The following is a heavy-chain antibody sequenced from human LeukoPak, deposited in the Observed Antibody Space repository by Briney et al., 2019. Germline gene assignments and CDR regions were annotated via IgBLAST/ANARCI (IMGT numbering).Heavy chain of an antibody. V-gene: IGHV3-23*01. CDR2: INNSGDDT. Sequence: PGGSLRLSCAASGFTFSSHATGWVRQAPGKGLEWVSSINNSGDDTYYADSVKGRFTISRDNSKNTLYLQMNSLRAEDTAVYHRVKGLVGIIHYAMDVWGQWTTVTVSS. CDR1: GFTFSSHA. D-gene: IGHD6-6*01. CDR3: VKGLVGIIHYAMDV. J-gene: IGHJ6*02.